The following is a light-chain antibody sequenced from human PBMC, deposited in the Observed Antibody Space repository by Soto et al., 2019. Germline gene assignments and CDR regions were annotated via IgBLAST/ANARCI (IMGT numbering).Light chain of an antibody. CDR1: QDIRVD. J-gene: IGKJ2*01. CDR3: VQDYDFPYT. Sequence: AIQMTQSPPSLSASVGDRVTITCRASQDIRVDLGWLQQKPGNGPNLLIYAASTLRSGVPSRFTGSGSCTDFTLTINDLQPEDVATYFCVQDYDFPYTFGQGTKLEI. V-gene: IGKV1-6*01. CDR2: AAS.